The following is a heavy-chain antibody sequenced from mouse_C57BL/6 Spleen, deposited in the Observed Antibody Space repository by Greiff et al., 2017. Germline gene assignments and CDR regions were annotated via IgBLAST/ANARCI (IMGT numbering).Heavy chain of an antibody. Sequence: EVQLVESGGGLVQPGGSMKLSCAASGFTFSDAWMDWVRQSPEKGLEWVAEIRNKANNHATYYAESVKGRFTISRDDSKSSVYLQMNSLRAEDTGIYYCTRRIYYSHWYFDVWGTGTTVTVSS. J-gene: IGHJ1*03. CDR2: IRNKANNHAT. V-gene: IGHV6-6*01. CDR1: GFTFSDAW. CDR3: TRRIYYSHWYFDV. D-gene: IGHD1-1*01.